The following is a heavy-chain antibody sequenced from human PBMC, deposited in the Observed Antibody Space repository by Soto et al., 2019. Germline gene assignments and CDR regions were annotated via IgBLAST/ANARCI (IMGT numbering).Heavy chain of an antibody. V-gene: IGHV1-2*02. J-gene: IGHJ4*02. D-gene: IGHD6-19*01. CDR1: GYTFANYG. CDR2: INPNSGGT. CDR3: ASAAVTGTAGLDF. Sequence: ASVKVSCKASGYTFANYGISWVRQAPGQGLEWMGWINPNSGGTKSAEKFQGRVTMTRDTSISTAYMELSRLTSDDTAAYYCASAAVTGTAGLDFWGQGTQVTVSS.